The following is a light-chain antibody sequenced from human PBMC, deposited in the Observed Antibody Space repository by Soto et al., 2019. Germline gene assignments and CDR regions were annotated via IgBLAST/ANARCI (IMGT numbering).Light chain of an antibody. J-gene: IGKJ1*01. CDR2: GAS. CDR1: QSFSGN. Sequence: EIVLTQSPGTLSLSPGERVTLSCRASQSFSGNYLTWYQHKPGQAPRLLIYGASTRATGIPARFSGSGSGTEFTLTISSLQSEDFAFYYCQQYNNWPRTLGQGTKVDIK. V-gene: IGKV3-15*01. CDR3: QQYNNWPRT.